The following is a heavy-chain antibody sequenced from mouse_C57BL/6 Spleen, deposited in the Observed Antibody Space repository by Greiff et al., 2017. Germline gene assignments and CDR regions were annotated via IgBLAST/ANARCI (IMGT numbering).Heavy chain of an antibody. CDR1: GFTFTSYW. CDR3: ARSRQLRLLYARDY. J-gene: IGHJ4*01. CDR2: IYPGSGST. Sequence: QVQLQQPGAELVKPGASVKMSCKASGFTFTSYWITWVKQRPGQGLEWIGDIYPGSGSTNYNEKFKSKATMTVDTSSSTAYMPLSSLTSADTAVSDCARSRQLRLLYARDYWGQGTSVTVSS. V-gene: IGHV1-55*01. D-gene: IGHD3-2*02.